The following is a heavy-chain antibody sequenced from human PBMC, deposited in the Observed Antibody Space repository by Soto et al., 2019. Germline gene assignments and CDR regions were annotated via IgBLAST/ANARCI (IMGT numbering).Heavy chain of an antibody. J-gene: IGHJ4*02. Sequence: QVQLVQSGAEVREPGASVKVSCKASGYSFTSLDINWVRQTTGQGLEWMGWMQPSSGRTGYAQKFQGRVTMTRDTSINTAYMERSSLTPDDTAFYYCARGVTAGGDYWGQGTLVIVSS. CDR1: GYSFTSLD. CDR3: ARGVTAGGDY. D-gene: IGHD1-26*01. CDR2: MQPSSGRT. V-gene: IGHV1-8*01.